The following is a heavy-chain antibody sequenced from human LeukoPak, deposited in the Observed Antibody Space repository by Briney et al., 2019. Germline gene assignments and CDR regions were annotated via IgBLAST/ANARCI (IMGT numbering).Heavy chain of an antibody. CDR2: ISYDGSNK. J-gene: IGHJ4*02. CDR1: GFTFSSYG. Sequence: PGGSLRLSCAASGFTFSSYGMHWVRQAPGKGLEWVAVISYDGSNKYYADSVKGRSTISRDNSKNTLYLQMNSLRAEDTAVYYCAKRAPVDYWGQGTLVTVSS. V-gene: IGHV3-30*18. CDR3: AKRAPVDY.